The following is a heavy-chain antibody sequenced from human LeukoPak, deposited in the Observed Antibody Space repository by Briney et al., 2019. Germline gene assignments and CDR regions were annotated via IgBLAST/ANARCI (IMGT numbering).Heavy chain of an antibody. D-gene: IGHD6-13*01. CDR2: ISAYNGNT. CDR1: GYTFTSYG. CDR3: ARVFEAAGTFGAFDI. Sequence: ASVKVSCKASGYTFTSYGISWVRQAPGQGLEWMGWISAYNGNTNYAQKLQGRVTMTTDTSTSTAYMELRSLRSDDTAVYYCARVFEAAGTFGAFDIWGQGTMVTVSS. J-gene: IGHJ3*02. V-gene: IGHV1-18*01.